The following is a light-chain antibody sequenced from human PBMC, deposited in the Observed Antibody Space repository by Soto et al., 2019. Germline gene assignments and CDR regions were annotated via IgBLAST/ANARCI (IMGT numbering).Light chain of an antibody. Sequence: EIVLTQSPGTLSLSPGERATLSCRASQRVSSSYLAWYQQKPGQAPRLLIYGASSRATGIPDRFSGSGSATEFTLTISTLEPEDLAVYYCQQYGTSPPYTFGQGTKLEIK. CDR2: GAS. CDR1: QRVSSSY. J-gene: IGKJ2*01. V-gene: IGKV3-20*01. CDR3: QQYGTSPPYT.